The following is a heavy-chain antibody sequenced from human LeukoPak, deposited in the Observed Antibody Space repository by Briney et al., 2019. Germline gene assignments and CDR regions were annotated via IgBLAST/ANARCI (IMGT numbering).Heavy chain of an antibody. V-gene: IGHV1-24*01. CDR2: FGHEDGET. Sequence: GASVKVSCKVSGYTLTELSMHWVRQAPAKGLEWMGGFGHEDGETIYAQKFQGRVTMTEDTSTDTAYMELSSLRSEDTAVYYCATDVPDDCSSTSCSPYYYYYGMDVWGQGTTVTVSS. CDR3: ATDVPDDCSSTSCSPYYYYYGMDV. D-gene: IGHD2-2*01. J-gene: IGHJ6*02. CDR1: GYTLTELS.